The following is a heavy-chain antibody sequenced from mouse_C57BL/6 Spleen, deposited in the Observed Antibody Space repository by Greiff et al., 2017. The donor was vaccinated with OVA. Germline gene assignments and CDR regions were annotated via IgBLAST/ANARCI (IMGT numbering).Heavy chain of an antibody. CDR1: GFTFSDYY. V-gene: IGHV5-16*01. J-gene: IGHJ1*03. D-gene: IGHD4-1*01. Sequence: DVKLVESEGGLVQPGSSMKLSCTASGFTFSDYYMAWVRQVPEKGLEWVANINYDGSSTYYLDSLKSRFIISRDKAKNMLYLQMSSLKSEDTATYYFARGRGLGWYFDVWGTGTTVTVSS. CDR2: INYDGSST. CDR3: ARGRGLGWYFDV.